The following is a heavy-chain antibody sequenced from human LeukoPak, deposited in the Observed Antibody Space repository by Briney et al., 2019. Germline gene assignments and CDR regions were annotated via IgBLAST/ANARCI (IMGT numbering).Heavy chain of an antibody. CDR2: IYYSGST. D-gene: IGHD3-22*01. J-gene: IGHJ4*02. CDR3: ARLDYYDSSGAY. Sequence: PSETLSLTCTVSGGSISSSSYYWGWIRQPPGKGLEWIGSIYYSGSTYYNPSLKSRVTISVDTSKNQLSLKLSSVTAADTAVYYCARLDYYDSSGAYWGQGTLVTVSS. V-gene: IGHV4-39*01. CDR1: GGSISSSSYY.